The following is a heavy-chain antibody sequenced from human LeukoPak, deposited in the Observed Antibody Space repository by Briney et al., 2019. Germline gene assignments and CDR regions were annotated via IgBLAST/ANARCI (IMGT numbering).Heavy chain of an antibody. J-gene: IGHJ3*01. CDR2: IRYDGIHK. V-gene: IGHV3-30*02. CDR1: GFTFNTYG. Sequence: GGSLRLSCAASGFTFNTYGMNWVRQAPGTGLECVALIRYDGIHKYYADSVKGRFTISRDNSKNTLYLQMNSLRVEDTAIYYCVKDRGEFWGQGTMVTVSS. CDR3: VKDRGEF. D-gene: IGHD3-10*01.